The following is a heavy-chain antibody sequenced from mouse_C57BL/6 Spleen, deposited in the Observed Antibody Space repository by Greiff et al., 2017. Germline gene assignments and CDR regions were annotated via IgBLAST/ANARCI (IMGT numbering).Heavy chain of an antibody. J-gene: IGHJ3*01. CDR1: GYAFTNYL. Sequence: VQLQQSGAELVRPGTSVKVSCKASGYAFTNYLIEWVKRRPGQGLEWIGVINPGSGGTNYNEKFKGKATLTADKSSSTAYMHLSSLTSEDSAVYFCARGVDGSSLFAYWGQGTLVTVSA. CDR2: INPGSGGT. CDR3: ARGVDGSSLFAY. V-gene: IGHV1-54*01. D-gene: IGHD1-1*01.